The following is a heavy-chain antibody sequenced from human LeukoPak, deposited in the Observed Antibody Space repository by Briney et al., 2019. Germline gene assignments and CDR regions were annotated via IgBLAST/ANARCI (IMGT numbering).Heavy chain of an antibody. J-gene: IGHJ4*02. CDR2: IYYSGST. CDR3: ARVTGYMIEAYFDS. D-gene: IGHD3-22*01. CDR1: GGSISSYY. V-gene: IGHV4-59*01. Sequence: SETLSLTCTVSGGSISSYYWSWIRQPPGKGLEWIGYIYYSGSTNYNSSLKSRVTILVDMSKNQFSLKLSSVTAADTAVYYCARVTGYMIEAYFDSWGQGTLVTVSS.